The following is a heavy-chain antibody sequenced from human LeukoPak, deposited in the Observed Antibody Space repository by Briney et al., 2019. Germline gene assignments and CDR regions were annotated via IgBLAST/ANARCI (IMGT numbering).Heavy chain of an antibody. CDR2: SNEDGSTT. CDR3: VRDLGGRSGH. V-gene: IGHV3-74*01. CDR1: GFTFSSNW. J-gene: IGHJ4*02. D-gene: IGHD1-26*01. Sequence: GGSLRLSCAASGFTFSSNWMHWVRQAPGKGLVWVSRSNEDGSTTNYADSVKGRFTISRDNAKNTLYLQMNSLTAEDAAVYYCVRDLGGRSGHWGQGTLVTVSS.